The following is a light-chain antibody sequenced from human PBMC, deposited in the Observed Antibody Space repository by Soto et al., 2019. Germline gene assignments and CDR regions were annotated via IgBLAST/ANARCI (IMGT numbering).Light chain of an antibody. CDR1: QGIANF. J-gene: IGKJ3*01. CDR3: QQLNSFPIP. Sequence: IQLTQSPSSLSASVGDRVTISCRASQGIANFLAWYQQKPGKAPKLLIYGASTVRSGVPSRFSGSGSGTDFTLTISSRQAEDVATYYCQQLNSFPIPFGGGTKVDIK. V-gene: IGKV1-9*01. CDR2: GAS.